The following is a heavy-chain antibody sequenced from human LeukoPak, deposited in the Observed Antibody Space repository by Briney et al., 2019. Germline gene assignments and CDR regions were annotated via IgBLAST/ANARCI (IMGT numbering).Heavy chain of an antibody. CDR3: ARAFYGDYVWYFDL. Sequence: PSETLSLTCTVSGGSISSYYWSWIRQPPGKGLEWIGYIYYSGSTNYNPSLKSRVTISVDTSKNQFSLKPSSVTAADMAVYYCARAFYGDYVWYFDLWGRGTLVTVSS. J-gene: IGHJ2*01. V-gene: IGHV4-59*01. CDR2: IYYSGST. D-gene: IGHD4-17*01. CDR1: GGSISSYY.